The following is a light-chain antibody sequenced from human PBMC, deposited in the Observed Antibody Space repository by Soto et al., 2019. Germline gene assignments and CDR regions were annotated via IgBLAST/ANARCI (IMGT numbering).Light chain of an antibody. J-gene: IGLJ1*01. CDR2: DVI. Sequence: YVLTPPAPLFGSPWQSITLSPPGNSSDVGAYNYASWYQQHHPGEAPKLIIYDVIHRPPGVSNRFSGSKSGNTASLTISGLQTEDEADYYCCSYTSATTYVFGTGTKVTVL. CDR1: SSDVGAYNY. CDR3: CSYTSATTYV. V-gene: IGLV2-14*03.